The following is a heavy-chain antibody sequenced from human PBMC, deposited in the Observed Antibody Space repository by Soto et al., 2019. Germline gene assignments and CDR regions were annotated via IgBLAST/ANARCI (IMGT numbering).Heavy chain of an antibody. CDR2: IWYDGSNK. Sequence: PLGGSLRLSCAASGFTFSSYGMHWVRQAPGKGLEWVAVIWYDGSNKYYADSVKGRFTISRDNSKNTLYLQMNSLRAEDTAVYYCARTRAAADPPGKGEYFPHWGQGTLVTVSS. CDR1: GFTFSSYG. CDR3: ARTRAAADPPGKGEYFPH. J-gene: IGHJ1*01. D-gene: IGHD6-13*01. V-gene: IGHV3-33*01.